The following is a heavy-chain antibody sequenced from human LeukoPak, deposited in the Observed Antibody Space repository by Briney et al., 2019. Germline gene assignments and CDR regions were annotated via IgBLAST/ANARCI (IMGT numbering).Heavy chain of an antibody. D-gene: IGHD1-26*01. CDR1: GITVSSNY. Sequence: GGSLRFSCEASGITVSSNYMSWVRQAPGKGLEWVSLIYSGGSTYYADSVRGRFTISRDNSKNTLYLQMNSLRAEDTAVYYCARGGSGSYFRDAFDIWGQGTMVTVSS. J-gene: IGHJ3*02. CDR2: IYSGGST. V-gene: IGHV3-66*02. CDR3: ARGGSGSYFRDAFDI.